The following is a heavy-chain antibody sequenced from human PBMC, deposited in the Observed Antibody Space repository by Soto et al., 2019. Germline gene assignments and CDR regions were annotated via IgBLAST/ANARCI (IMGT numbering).Heavy chain of an antibody. CDR3: ARGRGGTIPFDY. CDR2: INHSGST. D-gene: IGHD1-7*01. V-gene: IGHV4-34*01. CDR1: GGSFSCYY. Sequence: SATLSLTCAVYGGSFSCYYWSGIRQPPGKGLEWIGEINHSGSTNYNPSLKSRVTISVDTSKNQFSLKLSSVTAADTAVYYCARGRGGTIPFDYWGQGTLVTVSS. J-gene: IGHJ4*02.